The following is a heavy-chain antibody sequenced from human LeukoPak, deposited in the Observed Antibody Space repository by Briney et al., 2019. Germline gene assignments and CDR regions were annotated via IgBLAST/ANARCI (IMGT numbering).Heavy chain of an antibody. D-gene: IGHD3-22*01. CDR2: IKEDGSEK. Sequence: GGSLRLSCAASGFSFSSYWMSWVRQAPGKGLEWVAYIKEDGSEKNYVDSVKGRFTISRDNAKNSLYLQMVSLRAEDTAVYYCARAYGHYHSSGYYLYYFDYWGQGTLVTVSS. CDR1: GFSFSSYW. CDR3: ARAYGHYHSSGYYLYYFDY. V-gene: IGHV3-7*01. J-gene: IGHJ4*02.